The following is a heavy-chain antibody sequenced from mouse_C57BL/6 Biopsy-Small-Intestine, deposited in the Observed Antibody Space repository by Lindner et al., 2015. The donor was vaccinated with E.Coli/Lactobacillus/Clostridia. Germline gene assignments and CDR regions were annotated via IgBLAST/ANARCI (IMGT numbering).Heavy chain of an antibody. Sequence: VQLQESGADLVKPGASVKLSCTASGFNIKDYYMHWVKQKTEQGLEWIGRIDPGDGESKYAPKFQDKATITADTSYNTAYLQLSSLTSEDTAVYYCAREFITTVLYYFDYWGQGTTLTVSS. J-gene: IGHJ2*01. CDR1: GFNIKDYY. CDR3: AREFITTVLYYFDY. CDR2: IDPGDGES. D-gene: IGHD1-1*01. V-gene: IGHV14-2*01.